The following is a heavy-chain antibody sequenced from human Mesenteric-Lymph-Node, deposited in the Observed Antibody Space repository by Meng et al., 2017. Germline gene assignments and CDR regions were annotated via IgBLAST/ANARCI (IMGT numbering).Heavy chain of an antibody. D-gene: IGHD2-15*01. V-gene: IGHV3-30*04. CDR2: VSYDGSNK. CDR3: AKVGYCSGGSCRDAFDI. Sequence: GGSLRLSCAASGFTFSSYAMHWVRQAPGKGLEWVAVVSYDGSNKNYADSVKGRFTVSSDNSKNTLYLHMNSLRAEDTALYYCAKVGYCSGGSCRDAFDIWGQGTMVTVSS. J-gene: IGHJ3*02. CDR1: GFTFSSYA.